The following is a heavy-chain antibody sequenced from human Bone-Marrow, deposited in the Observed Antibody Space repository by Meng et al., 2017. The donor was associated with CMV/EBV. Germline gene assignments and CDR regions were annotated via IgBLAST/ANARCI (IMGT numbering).Heavy chain of an antibody. V-gene: IGHV6-1*01. Sequence: SQTLSLTCVISGDSVSRNSAAWNWIRQSPSRGLEWLGRTYYRSKWYNDYAVSVKSRMSINPDTSKNQFSLQLNSVTAEDAAVYYCARQMGYFDYWGQGTLVTVSS. D-gene: IGHD5-24*01. CDR3: ARQMGYFDY. J-gene: IGHJ4*02. CDR2: TYYRSKWYN. CDR1: GDSVSRNSAA.